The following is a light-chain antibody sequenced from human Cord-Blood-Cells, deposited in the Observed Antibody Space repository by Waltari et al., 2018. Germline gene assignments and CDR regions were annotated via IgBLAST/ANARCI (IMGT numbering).Light chain of an antibody. V-gene: IGLV2-14*03. Sequence: QSALTQPASVSVSPGQSITIPWTRTSSEVGRWNHVSWYQQHPVKAPKLMIYDVSNRPSGVSNRFSGSKSGNTASLTISGLQAEDEADYYCSSYTSSSTYVFGTGTKVTVL. CDR2: DVS. CDR3: SSYTSSSTYV. CDR1: SSEVGRWNH. J-gene: IGLJ1*01.